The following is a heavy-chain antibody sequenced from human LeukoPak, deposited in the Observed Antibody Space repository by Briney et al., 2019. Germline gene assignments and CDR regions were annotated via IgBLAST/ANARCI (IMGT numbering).Heavy chain of an antibody. V-gene: IGHV3-23*01. D-gene: IGHD3-22*01. CDR1: GITLSNYG. J-gene: IGHJ4*02. CDR3: AKRGVVIRVILVGFHKEAYYFDS. Sequence: GGSLRLSCAVSGITLSNYGMSWVRQAPGKGLEWVAGISDSGGRTNYADSVKGRFTTSRDNPKNTLYLQMNSLRAEDTAVYFCAKRGVVIRVILVGFHKEAYYFDSWGQGALVTVSS. CDR2: ISDSGGRT.